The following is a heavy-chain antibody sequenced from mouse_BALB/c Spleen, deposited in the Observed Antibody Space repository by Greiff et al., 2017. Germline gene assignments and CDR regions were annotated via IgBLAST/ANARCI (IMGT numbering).Heavy chain of an antibody. CDR2: ISYDGSN. V-gene: IGHV3-6*02. D-gene: IGHD2-3*01. J-gene: IGHJ4*01. CDR3: ARDDGYFMDY. Sequence: EVQLVESGPGLVKPSQSLSLTCSVTGYSITSGYYWNWIRQFPGNKLEWMGYISYDGSNNYNPSLKNRISITRDTSKNQFFLKLNSVTTEDTATYYCARDDGYFMDYWGQGTSVTVSS. CDR1: GYSITSGYY.